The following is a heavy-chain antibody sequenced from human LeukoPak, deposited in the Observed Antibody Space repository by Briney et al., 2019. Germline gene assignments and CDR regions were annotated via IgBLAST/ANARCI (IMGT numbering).Heavy chain of an antibody. J-gene: IGHJ6*03. D-gene: IGHD3-3*01. Sequence: GSSVSVSCKASRGTFSGYAISWVRQAPGQGLEWMGGIIPIFGTANYAQKFQGRVTITTDESTSAAYMELSSLRSEDTAVYYCARGVRFLGENYMDVWGKGTTVTVSS. CDR3: ARGVRFLGENYMDV. CDR2: IIPIFGTA. CDR1: RGTFSGYA. V-gene: IGHV1-69*05.